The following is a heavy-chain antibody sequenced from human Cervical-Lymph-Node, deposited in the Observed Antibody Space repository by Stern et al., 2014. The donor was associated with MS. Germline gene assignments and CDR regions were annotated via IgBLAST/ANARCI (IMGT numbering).Heavy chain of an antibody. J-gene: IGHJ4*02. D-gene: IGHD2-15*01. CDR2: VYHTGSV. CDR3: AREGEFCSGGRCYPFLDY. Sequence: QVQLVESGPGLVKPSETLSLTCSVSGGSLRSYYWTWIRQPPGKGLEWLGYVYHTGSVSYNPSLMSRVAISVDTSKNQFSLKVTSVTAADTAMYYCAREGEFCSGGRCYPFLDYWGQGALVTVAS. V-gene: IGHV4-59*01. CDR1: GGSLRSYY.